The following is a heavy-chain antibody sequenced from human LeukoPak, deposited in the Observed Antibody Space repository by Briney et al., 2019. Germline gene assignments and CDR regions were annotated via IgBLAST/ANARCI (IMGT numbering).Heavy chain of an antibody. J-gene: IGHJ3*01. CDR2: IFYTGTT. V-gene: IGHV4-39*01. CDR3: ARHRSLNVYDSSGYYYPDAFDV. Sequence: SETLSLTCTVSGDSISTTSYYWGWLRQPPGKGLEWIGNIFYTGTTYYSPSLKSRVTMSVDTSKNQFSLNLNSVTAADTAVYYCARHRSLNVYDSSGYYYPDAFDVWGQGTMVTVSS. D-gene: IGHD3-22*01. CDR1: GDSISTTSYY.